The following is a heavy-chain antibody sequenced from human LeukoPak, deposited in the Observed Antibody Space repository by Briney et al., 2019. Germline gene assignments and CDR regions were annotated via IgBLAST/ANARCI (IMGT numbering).Heavy chain of an antibody. CDR1: GGSISSYY. D-gene: IGHD2-2*01. J-gene: IGHJ5*02. Sequence: SETLSLTCTVSGGSISSYYWSWIRQPAGKGLEWIERIYTSGSTNYNPSLKSRVTMSVDTSKNQFSLKLSSVTAADTAVYYCARGVGYCSSTSCYLPGNWFDPWGQGTLVTVSS. V-gene: IGHV4-4*07. CDR2: IYTSGST. CDR3: ARGVGYCSSTSCYLPGNWFDP.